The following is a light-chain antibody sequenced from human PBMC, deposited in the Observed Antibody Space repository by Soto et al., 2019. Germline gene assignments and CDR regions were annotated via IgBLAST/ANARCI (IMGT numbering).Light chain of an antibody. V-gene: IGLV2-23*01. J-gene: IGLJ3*02. CDR2: EDT. CDR1: GSDVGRYNL. Sequence: QSALTQPASVSGSPGQSITISCTGTGSDVGRYNLVSWYQQHPGKAPKRVIYEDTKRPAGTSSRFYGSKSANTASLTVSGLQAEDEADYYCCSYAGGNNWVFGGGTKVTVL. CDR3: CSYAGGNNWV.